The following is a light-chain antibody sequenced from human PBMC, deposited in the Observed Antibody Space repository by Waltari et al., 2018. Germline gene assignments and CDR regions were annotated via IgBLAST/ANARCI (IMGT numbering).Light chain of an antibody. CDR2: KDN. J-gene: IGLJ2*01. CDR3: AAWDDSDGGRVV. CDR1: TSNIGKNF. Sequence: QSVMTQPPSLSGTPGQTVTISCSGSTSNIGKNFVFWYQQLAGTAPKLLIYKDNQRPSGVPDRFSGSKSGTSASLAISGLQSDDEADYCCAAWDDSDGGRVVFGGGTTLTVL. V-gene: IGLV1-47*01.